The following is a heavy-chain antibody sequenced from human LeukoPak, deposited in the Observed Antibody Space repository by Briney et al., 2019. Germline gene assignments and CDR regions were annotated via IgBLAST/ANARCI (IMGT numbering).Heavy chain of an antibody. J-gene: IGHJ4*02. Sequence: GGSLRLSCAASGFTFSSYAMSWVRQAPGKGLQWVSAISGSGASTYYADSVKGRFTISRDNSKSTLYLQMNSLRAEDTAVYYCARPPFSSCWYYFDYCGQGTLVTVSS. V-gene: IGHV3-23*01. CDR3: ARPPFSSCWYYFDY. CDR2: ISGSGAST. CDR1: GFTFSSYA. D-gene: IGHD6-13*01.